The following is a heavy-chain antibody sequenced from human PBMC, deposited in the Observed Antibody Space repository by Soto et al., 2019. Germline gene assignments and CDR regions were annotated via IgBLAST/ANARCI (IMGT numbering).Heavy chain of an antibody. V-gene: IGHV3-20*04. Sequence: GGSLRLSCAASGFIFNDYGMSWVRQAPGKGLEWVSGVKWNGGRTGYADSVKGRFTVSRDNAKNSLYLQMSSLRAEDTGLYYCARGDRDGYWDLGYWGQGTLVTVSS. CDR3: ARGDRDGYWDLGY. D-gene: IGHD5-18*01. CDR2: VKWNGGRT. J-gene: IGHJ4*02. CDR1: GFIFNDYG.